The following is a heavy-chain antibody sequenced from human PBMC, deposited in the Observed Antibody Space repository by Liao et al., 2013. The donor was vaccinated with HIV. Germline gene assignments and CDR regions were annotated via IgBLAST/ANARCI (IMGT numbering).Heavy chain of an antibody. D-gene: IGHD3-3*01. CDR3: ARDYDFWDYMDV. CDR2: IHYSGST. J-gene: IGHJ6*03. Sequence: QVQLQQWGAGLLKPSETLSLTCAVYGGSFSGYYWSWIRQPPGKGLEWIGSIHYSGSTYYNPSLKSRVTISVDTSKNQFSLKLSSVTAADTAVYYCARDYDFWDYMDVWGKGTTVTVSS. CDR1: GGSFSGYY. V-gene: IGHV4-34*01.